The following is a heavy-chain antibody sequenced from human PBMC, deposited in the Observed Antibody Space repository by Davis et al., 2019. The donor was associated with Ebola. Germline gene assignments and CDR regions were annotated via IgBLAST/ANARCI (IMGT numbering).Heavy chain of an antibody. CDR2: INHSGST. J-gene: IGHJ4*02. V-gene: IGHV4-34*01. Sequence: PGGSLRLSCVASGFTFSSYAMSWVRQAPGKGLEWIGEINHSGSTNYNPSLKSRVTISVDTSKNQFSLELSSVTAADTTVYYCARGSSTVTTPFDYWGQGTLVTVSS. CDR3: ARGSSTVTTPFDY. D-gene: IGHD4-17*01. CDR1: GFTFSSYA.